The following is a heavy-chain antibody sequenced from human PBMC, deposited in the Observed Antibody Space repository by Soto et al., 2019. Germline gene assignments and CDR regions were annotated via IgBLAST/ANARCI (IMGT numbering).Heavy chain of an antibody. Sequence: EVQLVESGGGLVKPGGSLRLSCAASGFTFSNAWMSWVRQAPGKGLEWVGRIKSKTDGGTTDYAAPVKGRFTISRDDSKNTLYLQMNSLKTEDTAVYYCTTDLTFYRLAAAETTKTDYWGQGTLVTVSS. J-gene: IGHJ4*02. V-gene: IGHV3-15*01. D-gene: IGHD6-13*01. CDR3: TTDLTFYRLAAAETTKTDY. CDR2: IKSKTDGGTT. CDR1: GFTFSNAW.